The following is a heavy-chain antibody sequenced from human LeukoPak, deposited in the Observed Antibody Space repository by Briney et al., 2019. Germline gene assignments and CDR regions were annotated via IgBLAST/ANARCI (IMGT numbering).Heavy chain of an antibody. CDR3: ARQVYSSALWDY. CDR1: GGSISSGDYY. V-gene: IGHV4-30-4*01. D-gene: IGHD3-22*01. J-gene: IGHJ4*02. CDR2: IYYNGST. Sequence: PSETLSLTCTVSGGSISSGDYYWSWLRQPPGKGLEWIGYIYYNGSTYYNPSLKSLVTISVDTSKNQFSLKLSSVTAADTAVYYCARQVYSSALWDYWGQGTLVTVSS.